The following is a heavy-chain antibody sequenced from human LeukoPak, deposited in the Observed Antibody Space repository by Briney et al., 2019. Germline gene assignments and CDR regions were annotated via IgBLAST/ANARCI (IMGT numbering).Heavy chain of an antibody. J-gene: IGHJ6*02. CDR3: AGDPLRDFDWSWYYGMDV. CDR2: IYTSGST. CDR1: GGSISSYY. V-gene: IGHV4-4*07. D-gene: IGHD3-9*01. Sequence: SETLSLTCTVSGGSISSYYWSWIRQPAGKGLEWIGRIYTSGSTNYNPSLKSRVTMSVDTSKNQFSLKLSSVTAADTAVYYCAGDPLRDFDWSWYYGMDVWGQGTTVTVSS.